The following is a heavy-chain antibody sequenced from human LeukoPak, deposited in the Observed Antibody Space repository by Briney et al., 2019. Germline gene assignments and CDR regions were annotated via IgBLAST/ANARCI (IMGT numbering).Heavy chain of an antibody. J-gene: IGHJ4*02. CDR3: ARLRFGFWSGYTHPYFDY. CDR1: GGSISSSSYS. Sequence: SETLSLTCTVSGGSISSSSYSRGWIRQPPGKGLEWIGSIYYSGTTYYNPSLKSRVTISVDTSKIQFSLKLSSVAATDTAVYFCARLRFGFWSGYTHPYFDYWGQGTLVTVSS. CDR2: IYYSGTT. D-gene: IGHD3-3*01. V-gene: IGHV4-39*01.